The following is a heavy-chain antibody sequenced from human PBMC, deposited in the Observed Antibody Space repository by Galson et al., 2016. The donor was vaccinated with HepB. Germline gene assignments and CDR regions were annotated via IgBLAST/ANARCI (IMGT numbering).Heavy chain of an antibody. CDR1: GGSFSGFY. V-gene: IGHV4-34*09. D-gene: IGHD5-18*01. J-gene: IGHJ4*02. CDR3: ARGGRKGLWGYYFDY. Sequence: TLSLTCAVSGGSFSGFYWSWIRQPPGKGLEWIGEIRHSGSTDYNPSLKSRVTMSIDASKNQFSLKLSSVTAADTAVYYCARGGRKGLWGYYFDYWGQGTLVPVSS. CDR2: IRHSGST.